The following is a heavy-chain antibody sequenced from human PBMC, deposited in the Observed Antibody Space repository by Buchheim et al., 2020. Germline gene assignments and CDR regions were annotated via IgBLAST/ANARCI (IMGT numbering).Heavy chain of an antibody. J-gene: IGHJ2*01. Sequence: QVQLQQWGAGLLKPSETLSLTCAVYGGSFSGYYWSWIRQPPGKGLEWIGEINHSGSTNYNPSLKSRATISVDTSKNQFSLKLSSVTAADTAVYYCARDLLGYWSRYWYFDLWGRGTL. D-gene: IGHD3-22*01. CDR1: GGSFSGYY. CDR3: ARDLLGYWSRYWYFDL. CDR2: INHSGST. V-gene: IGHV4-34*01.